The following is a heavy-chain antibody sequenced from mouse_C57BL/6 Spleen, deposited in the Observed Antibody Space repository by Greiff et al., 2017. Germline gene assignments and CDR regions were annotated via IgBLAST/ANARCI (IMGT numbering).Heavy chain of an antibody. J-gene: IGHJ3*01. CDR3: ATSGSYDGEFAY. CDR2: IYPSGSDN. D-gene: IGHD1-2*01. V-gene: IGHV1-74*01. CDR1: GYTFTSYW. Sequence: QVQLQQPGAELVQPGASVKVSCKASGYTFTSYWMHWVKPRPGQGLAWIGRIYPSGSDNNYKQKFNVKATLNVDKSSSSAYMQLSSLAAEDSAVYSCATSGSYDGEFAYWGQGTLVTVSA.